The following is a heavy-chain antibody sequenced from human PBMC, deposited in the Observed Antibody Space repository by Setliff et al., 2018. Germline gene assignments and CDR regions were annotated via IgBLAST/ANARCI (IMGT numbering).Heavy chain of an antibody. CDR1: GYSFTSYW. J-gene: IGHJ3*02. CDR2: IYPGDSDT. Sequence: PGESLKISCKGSGYSFTSYWIGWVRQMPGKGLEWMGIIYPGDSDTRYSPSFQGQVTISAGKSISTAYLQWSSLKASDTAMYYCARQAVAGSDAFDIWGQGTMVTVSS. CDR3: ARQAVAGSDAFDI. D-gene: IGHD6-19*01. V-gene: IGHV5-51*01.